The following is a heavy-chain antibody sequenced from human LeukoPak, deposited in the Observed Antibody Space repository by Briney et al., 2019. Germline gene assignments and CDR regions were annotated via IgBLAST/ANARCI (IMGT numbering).Heavy chain of an antibody. CDR3: ALNGREVPSGAFDI. Sequence: GGSLRLSCAASGFTFSSYAVSWVRQAPGKGLEWVSGISGSGDNTYYADSVRGRFTISRDNSKNTLYLQMNSLRAEDTAVYYRALNGREVPSGAFDIWGQGTMVTVSS. CDR2: ISGSGDNT. CDR1: GFTFSSYA. D-gene: IGHD3-16*02. V-gene: IGHV3-23*01. J-gene: IGHJ3*02.